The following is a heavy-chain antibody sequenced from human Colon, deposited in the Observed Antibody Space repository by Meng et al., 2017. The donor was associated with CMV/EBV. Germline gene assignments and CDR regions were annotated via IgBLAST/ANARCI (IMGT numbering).Heavy chain of an antibody. CDR1: GAFIRGFY. J-gene: IGHJ5*02. D-gene: IGHD2-2*01. CDR2: VYNSVST. CDR3: ARDVMLPAPFFDP. Sequence: SETLSLTCTVSGAFIRGFYWNWIRQAPGKGLEWIGYVYNSVSTNYNPSLKSRVTISADTSKNQFSLRLTAVTAADTAVYYCARDVMLPAPFFDPWGQGTLVTVSS. V-gene: IGHV4-4*08.